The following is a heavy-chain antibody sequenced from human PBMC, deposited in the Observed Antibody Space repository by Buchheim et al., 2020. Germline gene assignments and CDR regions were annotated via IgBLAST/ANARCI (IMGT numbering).Heavy chain of an antibody. D-gene: IGHD2-2*01. J-gene: IGHJ4*02. V-gene: IGHV3-48*02. CDR2: INSVSSTM. CDR3: ARDRSSLIDY. CDR1: GFTFSSYS. Sequence: EVQLVESGGGFVQPGGSLRLSCAASGFTFSSYSMNWVRQAPGKGLEWISYINSVSSTMHYADSVKGRFTVSRDYVQKSPYLQMNSLRDEDTAVYYCARDRSSLIDYWGQGTL.